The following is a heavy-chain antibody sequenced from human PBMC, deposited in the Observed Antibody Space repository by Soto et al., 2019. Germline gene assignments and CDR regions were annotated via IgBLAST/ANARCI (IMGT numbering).Heavy chain of an antibody. CDR1: GFTFSSYI. D-gene: IGHD6-13*01. CDR3: ASKRIAADIDY. CDR2: ISSSSSYI. Sequence: GGSLRLSCGASGFTFSSYIMNWVRQAPGKGLEWVSSISSSSSYIYYADSVKGRFTISRDNAKNSLYLQVNSLRAEDTAVYYCASKRIAADIDYWGQGTLVTISS. J-gene: IGHJ4*02. V-gene: IGHV3-21*01.